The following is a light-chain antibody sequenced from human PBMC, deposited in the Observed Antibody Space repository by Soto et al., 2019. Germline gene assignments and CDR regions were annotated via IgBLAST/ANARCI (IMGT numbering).Light chain of an antibody. J-gene: IGLJ1*01. Sequence: QSVLTQPPSVSGAPGQRVTISCTGSSSNIGAGYDVHWYQQLPGTAPKLLIYGNSNRPSGVPDRFSGSKSGTSASLAITGLQAEDEAEYFCISYKTDDTVVFGSGTKVTVL. CDR3: ISYKTDDTVV. CDR1: SSNIGAGYD. V-gene: IGLV1-40*01. CDR2: GNS.